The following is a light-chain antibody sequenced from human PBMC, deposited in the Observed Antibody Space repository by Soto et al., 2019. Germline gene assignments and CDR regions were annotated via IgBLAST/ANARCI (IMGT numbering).Light chain of an antibody. CDR1: EFLSSSY. CDR3: QQQGT. V-gene: IGKV3-20*01. CDR2: AAS. J-gene: IGKJ2*01. Sequence: EIVLTQSPGTLSLSPGERATLSCRASEFLSSSYLVWYQQKPGQAPRLLIYAASRRATGIPDRFSGSGSATEYTLTINTLEPEDFAVYYCQQQGTFGQGNKLESK.